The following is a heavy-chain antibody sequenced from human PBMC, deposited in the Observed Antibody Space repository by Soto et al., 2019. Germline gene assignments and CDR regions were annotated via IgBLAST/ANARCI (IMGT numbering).Heavy chain of an antibody. J-gene: IGHJ4*02. CDR1: GFTFSTYA. V-gene: IGHV3-23*01. CDR2: ISGSGGST. Sequence: EVQLLESGGGLIQPGGSLRLSCAASGFTFSTYAMSWVRQAPGKGLEYVSSISGSGGSTHYADSVKGRFTISRDNSKTTLYLQMNSLRAEDTAVYYCAKSYQFYDSSAYDYWGQGTLVTVSS. D-gene: IGHD3-22*01. CDR3: AKSYQFYDSSAYDY.